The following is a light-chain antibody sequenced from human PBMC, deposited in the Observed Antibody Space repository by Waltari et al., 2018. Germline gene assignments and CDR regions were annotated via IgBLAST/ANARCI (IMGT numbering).Light chain of an antibody. CDR3: ATWEDSLNGWV. Sequence: QSVVIQSPSASGTPGQRVTISCSGSSSNIGGNDVYWYQQFPGTAPKLLIYTNNQRPSRVPDRFSGSKSGTSASLVISGLQSEDEADYYCATWEDSLNGWVFGGGTKLTVL. CDR1: SSNIGGND. J-gene: IGLJ3*02. CDR2: TNN. V-gene: IGLV1-44*01.